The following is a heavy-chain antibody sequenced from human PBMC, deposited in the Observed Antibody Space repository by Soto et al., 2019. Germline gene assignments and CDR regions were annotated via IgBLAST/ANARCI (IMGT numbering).Heavy chain of an antibody. CDR1: GFSFSNYA. V-gene: IGHV3-23*01. CDR2: KSGSGAST. Sequence: PGGSLRLSCAASGFSFSNYAMNWVRQAPGKRLEWVSGKSGSGASTHYADSVKGRFTISRDNSKNTLYLQMNSLRADDTAVYYCAKGGSYDFWSAFEYWGQGDLVTVFS. CDR3: AKGGSYDFWSAFEY. D-gene: IGHD3-3*01. J-gene: IGHJ4*02.